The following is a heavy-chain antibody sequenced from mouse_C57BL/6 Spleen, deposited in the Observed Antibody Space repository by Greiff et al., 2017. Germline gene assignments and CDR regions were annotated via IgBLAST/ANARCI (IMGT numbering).Heavy chain of an antibody. V-gene: IGHV1-19*01. CDR1: GYTFTDYY. D-gene: IGHD1-1*01. Sequence: EVKLMESGPVLVKPGASVKMSCKASGYTFTDYYMNWVKQSHGKSLEWIGVINPYNGGTSYNQKFKGKATLTVDKSSSTAYMELNSLTSEDSAVYYCARVGGGSSYIYYYAMDYWGQGTSVTVSS. CDR3: ARVGGGSSYIYYYAMDY. J-gene: IGHJ4*01. CDR2: INPYNGGT.